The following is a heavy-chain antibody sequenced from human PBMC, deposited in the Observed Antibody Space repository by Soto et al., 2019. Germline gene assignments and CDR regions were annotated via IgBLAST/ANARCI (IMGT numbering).Heavy chain of an antibody. V-gene: IGHV1-2*04. D-gene: IGHD6-6*01. CDR3: AATREYCSSSVGDYYYGMDV. CDR2: INPNSGGT. CDR1: GYTFTGYY. J-gene: IGHJ6*02. Sequence: ASVKVSCKASGYTFTGYYMHWVRQAPGQGLEWMGWINPNSGGTNYAQKFQGWVTMTRDTSISTAYMELSRLRSDDTAVYYCAATREYCSSSVGDYYYGMDVWGQGTTVTVSS.